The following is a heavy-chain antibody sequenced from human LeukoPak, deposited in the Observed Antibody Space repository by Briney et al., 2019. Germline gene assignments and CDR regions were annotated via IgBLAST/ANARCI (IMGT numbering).Heavy chain of an antibody. J-gene: IGHJ4*02. D-gene: IGHD3-9*01. CDR3: ARGHYDVLAASYKWTPDY. CDR2: ITRGGDYI. CDR1: GFTFNTFN. V-gene: IGHV3-21*01. Sequence: GGSLRLSCAASGFTFNTFNMIWVRQAPGKGLEWVSSITRGGDYIYYADSVQGRFTTSRDNAENSLSLQLNSLRVEDTAVYYCARGHYDVLAASYKWTPDYWGQGTLVTVSS.